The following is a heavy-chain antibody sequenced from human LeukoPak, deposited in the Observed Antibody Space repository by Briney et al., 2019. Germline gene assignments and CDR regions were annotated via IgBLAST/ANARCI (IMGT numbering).Heavy chain of an antibody. J-gene: IGHJ5*02. D-gene: IGHD2-15*01. V-gene: IGHV4-30-4*01. CDR1: GGSISSGDYY. CDR3: ARDFQGGPNDP. CDR2: ISHSGGT. Sequence: SETLSLTCTVSGGSISSGDYYWSWIRQPPGKGLEWIAYISHSGGTHYNPPLKSRATMSLDTSRNQFSLKLSSVTAADTAVYYCARDFQGGPNDPWGQRTLVTVSS.